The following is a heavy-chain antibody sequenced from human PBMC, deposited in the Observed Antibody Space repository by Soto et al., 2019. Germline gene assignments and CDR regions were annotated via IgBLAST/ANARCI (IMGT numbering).Heavy chain of an antibody. CDR3: ARSRVDFWSGRQPHYYGMDV. Sequence: GGSLRLSCAASGFTFSSYAMSWVRQAPGKWLEWVSAISGSGGSTYYADSVKGRFTISRDNSKNTLYLQMNGLRAEDTAVYYCARSRVDFWSGRQPHYYGMDVWGQGXTVTVYS. CDR1: GFTFSSYA. J-gene: IGHJ6*02. D-gene: IGHD3-3*01. CDR2: ISGSGGST. V-gene: IGHV3-23*01.